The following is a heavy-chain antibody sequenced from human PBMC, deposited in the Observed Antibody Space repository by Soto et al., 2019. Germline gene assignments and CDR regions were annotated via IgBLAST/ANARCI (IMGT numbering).Heavy chain of an antibody. D-gene: IGHD3-9*01. CDR2: IYPGDSDT. V-gene: IGHV5-51*01. J-gene: IGHJ4*02. CDR1: GYSSTSYW. Sequence: GESLKISCKGSGYSSTSYWIGWVRQMPGKGLEWMGIIYPGDSDTRYSPSFQGQVTISADKSISTAYLQWSSLKASDTAMYYCARLLNHYDILTGYYFDYWGQGTLVTVSS. CDR3: ARLLNHYDILTGYYFDY.